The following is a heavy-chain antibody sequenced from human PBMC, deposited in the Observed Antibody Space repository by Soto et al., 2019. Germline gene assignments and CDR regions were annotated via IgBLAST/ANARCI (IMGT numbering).Heavy chain of an antibody. CDR1: GYTFHSYV. D-gene: IGHD6-19*01. Sequence: QVQLVQSGAEVKKPGASVKVSCKASGYTFHSYVISWVRQAPGQGLEWMGTISGYNGNTNYAQKLQGRVTMTTDTSTSTAYMELRSLRSDDTALYYCAREISSGWANLFDPWGQGPLVTVSS. V-gene: IGHV1-18*04. J-gene: IGHJ5*02. CDR2: ISGYNGNT. CDR3: AREISSGWANLFDP.